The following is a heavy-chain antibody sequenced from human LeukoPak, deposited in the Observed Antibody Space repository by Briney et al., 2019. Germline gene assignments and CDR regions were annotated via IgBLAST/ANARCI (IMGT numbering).Heavy chain of an antibody. CDR1: GYTPSVST. CDR3: GRVTAGPGHLEY. D-gene: IGHD7-27*01. J-gene: IGHJ4*02. V-gene: IGHV1-2*07. Sequence: ASVKDSCKTPGYTPSVSTTYWGRQVPGQGVEWLGSIIPNIGEAAYPHKLQGRDTPTRDMSTTTAYMELTSIGSDDTAGYFCGRVTAGPGHLEYWGEGPLVSASS. CDR2: IIPNIGEA.